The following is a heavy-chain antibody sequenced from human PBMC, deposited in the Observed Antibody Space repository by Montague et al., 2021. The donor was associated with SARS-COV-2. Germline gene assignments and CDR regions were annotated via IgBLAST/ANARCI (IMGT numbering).Heavy chain of an antibody. CDR2: INQSGRT. Sequence: SETLSLTCAVYGGSFSGYYWSWIRQPPEKGLEWIGEINQSGRTNNNPSLKSRVIISVDTSKNQFSLKLSSVTAADMAVYYCARRGSSVWGVTVSAELDYWGQGTLVIVSS. CDR3: ARRGSSVWGVTVSAELDY. J-gene: IGHJ4*02. D-gene: IGHD3-10*01. V-gene: IGHV4-34*01. CDR1: GGSFSGYY.